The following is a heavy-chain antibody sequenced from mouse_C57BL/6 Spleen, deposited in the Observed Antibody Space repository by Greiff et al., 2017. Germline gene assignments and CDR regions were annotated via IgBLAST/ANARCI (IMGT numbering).Heavy chain of an antibody. Sequence: QVQLQQSGPELVKPGASVKISCKASGYSFTSYYIHWVKQRPGQGLEWIGWIYPGSGNTKYNEKFKGKVTLTADTSSSTAYMQLSSLTSEDSAVYYCARDSSGAWFAYWGQGTLVTVSA. CDR1: GYSFTSYY. V-gene: IGHV1-66*01. D-gene: IGHD3-2*02. J-gene: IGHJ3*01. CDR3: ARDSSGAWFAY. CDR2: IYPGSGNT.